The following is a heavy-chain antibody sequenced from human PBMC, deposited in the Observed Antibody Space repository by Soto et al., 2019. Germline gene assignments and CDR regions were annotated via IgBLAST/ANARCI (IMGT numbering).Heavy chain of an antibody. D-gene: IGHD6-13*01. Sequence: QVQLVESGGVVVQPGRSLRLSCAASGFTFSSHGMHWVRQAPGKGLEWVAVIYYDGNNENYADSVKGRFTISRDNSKNTLNLQMNSLRAEDTAVYYCARDYSSTSYGFDSWGQGTLVTVSS. CDR2: IYYDGNNE. J-gene: IGHJ4*02. V-gene: IGHV3-33*01. CDR1: GFTFSSHG. CDR3: ARDYSSTSYGFDS.